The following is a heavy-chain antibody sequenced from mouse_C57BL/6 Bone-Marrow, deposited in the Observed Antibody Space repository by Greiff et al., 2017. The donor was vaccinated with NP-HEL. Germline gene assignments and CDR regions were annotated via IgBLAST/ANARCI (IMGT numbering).Heavy chain of an antibody. CDR2: IWSDGST. Sequence: QVQLQQSGPGLVAPSQSLSITCTVSGFSLTSYGVHWVRQPPGKGLEWLVVIWSDGSTTYNSALKSRLSISKDNSKSQVFLKMNSLQTDDTAMYYCARHPLYYSYAMDYWGQGTSVTVSS. V-gene: IGHV2-6-1*01. J-gene: IGHJ4*01. CDR1: GFSLTSYG. D-gene: IGHD2-12*01. CDR3: ARHPLYYSYAMDY.